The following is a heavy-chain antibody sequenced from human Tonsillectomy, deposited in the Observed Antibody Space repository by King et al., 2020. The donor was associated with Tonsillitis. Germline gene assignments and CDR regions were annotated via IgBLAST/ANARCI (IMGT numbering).Heavy chain of an antibody. CDR3: AKASSGDPDY. Sequence: VQLVESGGGVVQPGGSLRLSCAASGFTFTTSGMHWVRQAPGKGLEWVAFIRYDGGDTFYADSVKGRFTISRDNSRTTLYLHMNSLRLEDTAVYYCAKASSGDPDYWGQGTLVIVSS. CDR1: GFTFTTSG. D-gene: IGHD4-17*01. V-gene: IGHV3-30*02. CDR2: IRYDGGDT. J-gene: IGHJ4*02.